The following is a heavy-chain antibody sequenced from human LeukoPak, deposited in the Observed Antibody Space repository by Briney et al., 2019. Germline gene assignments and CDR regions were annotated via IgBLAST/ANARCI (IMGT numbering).Heavy chain of an antibody. V-gene: IGHV1-2*02. CDR1: GYTFTGYY. CDR3: ARGGTAMVRGFAPNHNWFDP. CDR2: INPNSGGT. J-gene: IGHJ5*02. Sequence: ASVKVSCKASGYTFTGYYMHWVRQAPGQGLEWTGWINPNSGGTNYAQKFQGRVTMTRDTSISTAYMELSRLRSDDTAVYYCARGGTAMVRGFAPNHNWFDPWGQGTLVTVSS. D-gene: IGHD5-18*01.